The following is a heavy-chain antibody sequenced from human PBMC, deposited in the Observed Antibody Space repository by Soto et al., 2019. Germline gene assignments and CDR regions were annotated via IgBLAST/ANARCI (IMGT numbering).Heavy chain of an antibody. D-gene: IGHD5-18*01. CDR3: ARSDSYTRHGYYYYSGMDV. Sequence: PGESLKISCKGSGYSFTSYWIGWVRQMPGKGLEWMGIIYPGDSDTRYSPSFQGQVTISADKSISTAYLQWSSLKASDTAMYYCARSDSYTRHGYYYYSGMDVWCQGTTVTVSS. CDR1: GYSFTSYW. J-gene: IGHJ6*02. V-gene: IGHV5-51*01. CDR2: IYPGDSDT.